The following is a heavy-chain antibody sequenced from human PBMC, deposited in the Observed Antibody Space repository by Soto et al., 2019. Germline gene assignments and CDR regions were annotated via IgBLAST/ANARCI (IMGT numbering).Heavy chain of an antibody. J-gene: IGHJ6*02. Sequence: QVQLQESDPGLVKPSQTLSLTCTVSGDSISSGDYYWSWIRQPPGKGLEWIGYIYYSGSTYYNPSLKSRVTISVDTSKNQFSLKLSSVTAADTAVYYCARDIVLVPFFFGYYGMDVWGQATTVTVSS. V-gene: IGHV4-30-4*01. CDR3: ARDIVLVPFFFGYYGMDV. CDR2: IYYSGST. D-gene: IGHD2-2*01. CDR1: GDSISSGDYY.